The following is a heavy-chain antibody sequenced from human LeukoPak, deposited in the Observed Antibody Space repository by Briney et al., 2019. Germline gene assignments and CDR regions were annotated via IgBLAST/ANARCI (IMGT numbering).Heavy chain of an antibody. D-gene: IGHD3-9*01. J-gene: IGHJ4*02. CDR2: INPNSGGT. Sequence: ASVKVSCQASGYTFTGYYMHWVRQAPGQGLEWMGWINPNSGGTNYAQKFQGRVTMTGDTSISTAYMELSRLRSDDTAVYYCAREGREYYDILTGYPPNFDYWGQGTLVTVSS. CDR3: AREGREYYDILTGYPPNFDY. V-gene: IGHV1-2*02. CDR1: GYTFTGYY.